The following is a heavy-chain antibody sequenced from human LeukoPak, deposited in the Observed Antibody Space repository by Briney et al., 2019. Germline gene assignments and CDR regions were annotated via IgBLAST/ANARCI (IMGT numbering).Heavy chain of an antibody. CDR2: ISSSSSYI. Sequence: GGSLRLSCAASGFTFSSYSMNWVRQAPGKGLEWVSSISSSSSYIYYADSVKGRFTISRDNAKNSLYLQMNSLRAEDTAVYYCARDDYSNYDAFDIWGQGTMVTVSS. J-gene: IGHJ3*02. D-gene: IGHD4-11*01. CDR1: GFTFSSYS. V-gene: IGHV3-21*01. CDR3: ARDDYSNYDAFDI.